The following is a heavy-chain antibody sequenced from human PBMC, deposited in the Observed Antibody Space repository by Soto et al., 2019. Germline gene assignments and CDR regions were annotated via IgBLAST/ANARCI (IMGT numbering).Heavy chain of an antibody. Sequence: QLQLQESGPGLVKPSETLPLTCSVSGGSISSSSYFWGWIRQPPGKGLEWIGRIYYSGSTYYNPSLKSRVTVSVDTSKNQFSLKLSSVTAADTAVYYCARHPSDFWFDPWGQGTLVTVSS. V-gene: IGHV4-39*01. CDR1: GGSISSSSYF. J-gene: IGHJ5*02. CDR2: IYYSGST. D-gene: IGHD2-21*02. CDR3: ARHPSDFWFDP.